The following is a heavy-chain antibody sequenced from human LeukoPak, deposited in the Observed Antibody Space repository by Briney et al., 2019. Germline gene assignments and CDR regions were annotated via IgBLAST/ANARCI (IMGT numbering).Heavy chain of an antibody. CDR2: INPNSGGT. V-gene: IGHV1-2*04. CDR1: GYTFTGYY. Sequence: ASVKVSCKASGYTFTGYYMHWVRQAPGQGLEWMGWINPNSGGTNYAQKFQGWVTMTRDTSISTAYMELSRLRSDDTAVYYCARGPINPFSSGWEFDYWGQGTLVTVSS. CDR3: ARGPINPFSSGWEFDY. D-gene: IGHD6-19*01. J-gene: IGHJ4*02.